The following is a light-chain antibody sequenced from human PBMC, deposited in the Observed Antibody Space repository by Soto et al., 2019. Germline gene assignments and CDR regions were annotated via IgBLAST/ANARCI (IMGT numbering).Light chain of an antibody. Sequence: QSALTQPASVSGSPGQSITISCTGSSSDIGSYNLVSWYQQHPGKAPKLIIYEGSKRPSGVSNRFSGSKSGNTVSLTISGLQADDEADYYCSSSTSTTTVLFGGGTKLTVL. V-gene: IGLV2-14*02. J-gene: IGLJ2*01. CDR3: SSSTSTTTVL. CDR1: SSDIGSYNL. CDR2: EGS.